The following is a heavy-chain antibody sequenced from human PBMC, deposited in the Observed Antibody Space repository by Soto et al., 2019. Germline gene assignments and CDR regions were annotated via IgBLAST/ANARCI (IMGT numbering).Heavy chain of an antibody. CDR2: IDTSSTKI. V-gene: IGHV3-11*01. D-gene: IGHD3-3*01. CDR3: ASHYDMWSGYISPVDY. J-gene: IGHJ4*02. Sequence: QVQLVESGGDLVKRGGSLRLSCAASGYTFSDYYMSWIRQAPGKGLEWISYIDTSSTKIYYADSVKGRFTISRDNAKNSLYLEMNSLRDEDTAVYYCASHYDMWSGYISPVDYWGQGTLVTVSS. CDR1: GYTFSDYY.